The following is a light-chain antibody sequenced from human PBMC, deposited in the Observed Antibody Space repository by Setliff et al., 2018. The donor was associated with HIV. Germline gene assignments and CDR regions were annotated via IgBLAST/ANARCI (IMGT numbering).Light chain of an antibody. J-gene: IGLJ1*01. CDR1: SRDVGGYNY. CDR2: EVR. Sequence: SALTQPASVSGSPGQSITISCTGTSRDVGGYNYVSWYQQPPGKAPKLIIYEVRNRPSGVSNRFSGSKSGNTASLTISGLQTEDEADYYCSSYAITNTLPFGTGTKVTVL. CDR3: SSYAITNTLP. V-gene: IGLV2-14*01.